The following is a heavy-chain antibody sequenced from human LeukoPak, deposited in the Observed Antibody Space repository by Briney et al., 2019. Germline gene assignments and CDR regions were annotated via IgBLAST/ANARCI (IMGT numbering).Heavy chain of an antibody. V-gene: IGHV4-34*01. Sequence: SETLSLTCAVYGGSFSGYYWSWIRQPPGKGLEWIGEINHSGSTTYNPSLKTGVTISVDTSKTQFSLKLSSVTAADTAVYYCARDREYSSSSSLYYYYMDVWGKGTTVTVSS. CDR2: INHSGST. CDR3: ARDREYSSSSSLYYYYMDV. D-gene: IGHD6-6*01. J-gene: IGHJ6*03. CDR1: GGSFSGYY.